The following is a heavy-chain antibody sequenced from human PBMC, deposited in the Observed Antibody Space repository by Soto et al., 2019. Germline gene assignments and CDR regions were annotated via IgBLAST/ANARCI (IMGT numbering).Heavy chain of an antibody. V-gene: IGHV1-69*06. D-gene: IGHD3-16*01. J-gene: IGHJ4*02. CDR2: IIAAFGPA. Sequence: QVQLVQSGAEVKKPGSSVKVSCKASGGTFSSYVITWVRKAPGQGLEWMGGIIAAFGPANYAQKFQGRVTVTAEKPRNTAYMGLSSLRPEATATYFCARGGGGGAIDYWGQGTRVTVSS. CDR3: ARGGGGGAIDY. CDR1: GGTFSSYV.